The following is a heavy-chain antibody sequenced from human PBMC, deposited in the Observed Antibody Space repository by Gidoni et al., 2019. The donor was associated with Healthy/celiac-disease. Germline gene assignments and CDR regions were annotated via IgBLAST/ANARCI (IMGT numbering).Heavy chain of an antibody. Sequence: EVQLVASGGGLVQPGRSLRLSCAASGFTFDDYAMHWVRQAPGKGLEWVSGISWNSGSIGYADSVKGRFTISRDNAKNSLYLQMNSLRAEDTALYYCAKDKQQLVRDGVYYFDYWGQGTLVTVSS. V-gene: IGHV3-9*01. D-gene: IGHD6-13*01. J-gene: IGHJ4*02. CDR2: ISWNSGSI. CDR1: GFTFDDYA. CDR3: AKDKQQLVRDGVYYFDY.